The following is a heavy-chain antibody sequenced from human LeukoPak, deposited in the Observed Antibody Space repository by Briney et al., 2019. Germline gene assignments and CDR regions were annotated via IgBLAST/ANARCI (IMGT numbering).Heavy chain of an antibody. Sequence: GGSLRLSCAASGFTVSAYAMAWVRQAPGKGLEWVSAISGSGGSTYYADSVKGRFTISRDNSKNTLYLQMNSLRAEDTAVYYCAKDLRDPIVVVVFDYWGQGTLVTVSS. CDR2: ISGSGGST. CDR1: GFTVSAYA. D-gene: IGHD2-15*01. CDR3: AKDLRDPIVVVVFDY. V-gene: IGHV3-23*01. J-gene: IGHJ4*02.